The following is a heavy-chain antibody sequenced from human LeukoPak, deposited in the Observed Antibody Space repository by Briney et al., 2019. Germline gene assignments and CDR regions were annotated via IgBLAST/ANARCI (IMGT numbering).Heavy chain of an antibody. Sequence: GGSLRLSCAASGFTFSSYAMSWVRQAPGKGLEWISAISGSGGSTYYADSVKGRFTISRDNSKNTLYLQMNSLRAEDTAVYYRAKSIVGDPENYWGQGTLVTVSS. CDR3: AKSIVGDPENY. CDR2: ISGSGGST. V-gene: IGHV3-23*01. D-gene: IGHD1-26*01. J-gene: IGHJ4*02. CDR1: GFTFSSYA.